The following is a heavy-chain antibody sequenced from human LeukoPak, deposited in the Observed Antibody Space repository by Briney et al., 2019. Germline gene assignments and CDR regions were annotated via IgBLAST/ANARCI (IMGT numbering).Heavy chain of an antibody. CDR3: ASSLRRLVPAAIEADWDWFDP. D-gene: IGHD2-2*02. CDR1: GYTFTGYY. CDR2: INPNSGGT. V-gene: IGHV1-2*02. Sequence: ASVKVSCKASGYTFTGYYIHWVRQAPGQGLEWMGWINPNSGGTNYAQKFQGRVTMTRDTSISTAYMELSRLRSDDTAVYYCASSLRRLVPAAIEADWDWFDPWGQGTLVTVSS. J-gene: IGHJ5*02.